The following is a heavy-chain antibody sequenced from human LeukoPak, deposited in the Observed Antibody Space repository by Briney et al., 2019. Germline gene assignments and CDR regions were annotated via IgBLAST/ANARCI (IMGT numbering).Heavy chain of an antibody. D-gene: IGHD4-17*01. CDR2: IRSKAYGAST. V-gene: IGHV3-49*04. Sequence: GRSLRLSCIPSVFSFCEYAMSCVRQALREGVGWVGFIRSKAYGASTEYAASVKGRFTNSRDDSKRIAELQLSSLKTEVSAGDYCTRETVTTQVFWGQGTLVTVSS. CDR3: TRETVTTQVF. J-gene: IGHJ4*02. CDR1: VFSFCEYA.